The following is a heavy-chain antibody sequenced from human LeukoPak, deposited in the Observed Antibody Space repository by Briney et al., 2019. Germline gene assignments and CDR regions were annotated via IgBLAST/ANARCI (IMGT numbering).Heavy chain of an antibody. J-gene: IGHJ4*02. CDR2: ISWNSGSI. V-gene: IGHV3-9*01. CDR3: AKVVDYDSSGYYDY. CDR1: GFTFDDYA. Sequence: GGSLRLSCAASGFTFDDYAMHWVRQAPGKGLEWVSGISWNSGSIGYADSVKGRFTISRDNAKNSLYLQMNSLRAEDTALYYCAKVVDYDSSGYYDYWGQGTLVTVSS. D-gene: IGHD3-22*01.